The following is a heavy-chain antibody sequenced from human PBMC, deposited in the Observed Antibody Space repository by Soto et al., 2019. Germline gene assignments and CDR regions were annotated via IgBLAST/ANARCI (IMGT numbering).Heavy chain of an antibody. Sequence: SETLSLTCTVSGGSISSYYWSWIRQPPGKGLEWIGYIYYSGSTNYNPSLKSRVTISVDTSKNQFSLKLSSVTAADTAVYYCARGSDSSGYSNDAFDIWGQGTMVNVS. V-gene: IGHV4-59*01. CDR2: IYYSGST. CDR3: ARGSDSSGYSNDAFDI. J-gene: IGHJ3*02. CDR1: GGSISSYY. D-gene: IGHD3-22*01.